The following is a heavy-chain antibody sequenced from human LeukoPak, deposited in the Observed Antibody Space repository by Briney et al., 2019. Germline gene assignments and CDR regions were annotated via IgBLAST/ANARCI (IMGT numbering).Heavy chain of an antibody. CDR2: IYHSGST. CDR3: ARDTYDFWSGKGLFDY. Sequence: PSETLSLTCAVSGGSISSSNWWSWVRQPPGKGLEWIGEIYHSGSTNYNPSLKSRVTISVDKSKNQFSLKLSSVTAADTAVYYCARDTYDFWSGKGLFDYWGQGTLVTVSS. J-gene: IGHJ4*02. CDR1: GGSISSSNW. D-gene: IGHD3-3*01. V-gene: IGHV4-4*02.